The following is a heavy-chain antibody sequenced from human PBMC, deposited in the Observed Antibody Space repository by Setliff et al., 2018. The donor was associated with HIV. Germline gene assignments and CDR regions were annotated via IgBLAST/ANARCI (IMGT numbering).Heavy chain of an antibody. J-gene: IGHJ4*02. Sequence: SETLSLTCTVSGGSISIGGYYWGWIRQHPGKGLEWIGYIYHNGSTYYNPSLKSRVTISVDTSKNQFSLKLSSVTAADTAVYYCASCHVGYAYDFNYWGQGALVTVSS. D-gene: IGHD3-16*01. CDR1: GGSISIGGYY. CDR2: IYHNGST. CDR3: ASCHVGYAYDFNY. V-gene: IGHV4-39*01.